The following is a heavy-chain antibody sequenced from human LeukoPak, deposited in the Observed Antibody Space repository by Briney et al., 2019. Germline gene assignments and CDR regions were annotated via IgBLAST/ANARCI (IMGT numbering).Heavy chain of an antibody. CDR2: ISSGANAE. CDR3: ARDTLNGPFVISLDY. CDR1: GFSLRSSE. J-gene: IGHJ4*02. Sequence: PGGSLRLSCAASGFSLRSSEMNWVRQAPGKGREWVWHISSGANAEYYVDSVRGRFTMSRDDAKNLLFLQMNSLRAEDTAVYYCARDTLNGPFVISLDYWGQGALVTVSS. D-gene: IGHD3-9*01. V-gene: IGHV3-48*03.